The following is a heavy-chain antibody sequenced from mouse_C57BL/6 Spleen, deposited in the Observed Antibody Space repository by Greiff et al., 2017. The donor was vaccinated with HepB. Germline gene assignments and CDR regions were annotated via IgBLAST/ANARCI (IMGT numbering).Heavy chain of an antibody. V-gene: IGHV1-62-2*01. CDR3: AREEERDSNYAY. Sequence: VQLQQSGAELVKPGASVKLSCKASGYTFTEYTIHWVKQRAGQGLEWIGWFYPGSGSKNYNEKFKDKDTLTADKSSSTAYMDLSSWTSEDAAVYFCAREEERDSNYAYWGKGTTLTVSA. CDR1: GYTFTEYT. J-gene: IGHJ2*01. D-gene: IGHD2-5*01. CDR2: FYPGSGSK.